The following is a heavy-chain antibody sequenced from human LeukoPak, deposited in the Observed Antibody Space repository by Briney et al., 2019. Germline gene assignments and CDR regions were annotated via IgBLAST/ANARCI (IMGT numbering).Heavy chain of an antibody. CDR1: GGSFSSGDYY. D-gene: IGHD6-13*01. V-gene: IGHV4-30-4*01. CDR3: ARDLSAAAGSGHWFDP. J-gene: IGHJ5*02. CDR2: IYYSGGT. Sequence: SETLSLTCTVSGGSFSSGDYYWSWIRQPPGKGLEWIGYIYYSGGTYYSPSLKSRVTISVDTSKNQFSLKLRSVTAADTAVYYCARDLSAAAGSGHWFDPWGQGTLVTVSS.